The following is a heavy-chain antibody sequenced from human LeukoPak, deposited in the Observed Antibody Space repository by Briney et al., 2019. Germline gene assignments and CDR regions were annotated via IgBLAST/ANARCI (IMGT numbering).Heavy chain of an antibody. J-gene: IGHJ6*02. CDR1: GFTFSSYS. CDR2: ISSSSSYI. CDR3: AKAIAVAGTTGYYYYGMDV. D-gene: IGHD6-19*01. Sequence: GGSLRLSCAASGFTFSSYSMNWVRQAPGKGLEWVSSISSSSSYIYYADSVKGRFTISRDNAKNSLYLQMNSLRAEDTALYYCAKAIAVAGTTGYYYYGMDVWGQGTTVTVSS. V-gene: IGHV3-21*04.